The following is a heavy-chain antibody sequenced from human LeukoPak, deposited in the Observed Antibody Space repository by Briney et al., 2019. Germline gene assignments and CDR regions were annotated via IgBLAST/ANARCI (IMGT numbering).Heavy chain of an antibody. CDR1: GFTFSTSW. J-gene: IGHJ4*02. CDR3: ARGGIAVAGYFDY. D-gene: IGHD6-19*01. Sequence: GGSLRLSCGASGFTFSTSWMNWVRQAPGKGLVWDSQINSDGSNTNYADSVKGRFTISRDNAKNTLYLQMNSLRAEDTAVYYCARGGIAVAGYFDYWGQGTLVTVSS. V-gene: IGHV3-74*01. CDR2: INSDGSNT.